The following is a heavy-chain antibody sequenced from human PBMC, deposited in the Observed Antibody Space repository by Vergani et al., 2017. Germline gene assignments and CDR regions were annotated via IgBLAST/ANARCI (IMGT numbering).Heavy chain of an antibody. CDR2: INSDGSST. J-gene: IGHJ6*03. Sequence: VQLVQSGAEVKKPGSSVKVSCKASGGTFSSYWMHWVRQAPGKGLVWVSRINSDGSSTSYADSVKGRFIISRDNAKNTLYLQMNSLRAEDTAVYYCARARLLWFGEGDYMDVWGKGTTVTVSS. CDR3: ARARLLWFGEGDYMDV. D-gene: IGHD3-10*01. V-gene: IGHV3-74*02. CDR1: GGTFSSYW.